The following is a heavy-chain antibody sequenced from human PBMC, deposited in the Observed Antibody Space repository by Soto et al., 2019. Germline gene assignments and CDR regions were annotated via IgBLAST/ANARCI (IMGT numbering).Heavy chain of an antibody. CDR1: TFSMYS. Sequence: EVQVVESGGGLVKPGGSLRLSCIFTFSMYSMNWVRQAPGKGLGWVASISSGSAFIKYADSVKGRFSISRDNAKNSVSLQMNSLRAEDTAMYYCTRDQGGSYDSWFDPWGRGTLVTVSS. V-gene: IGHV3-21*01. J-gene: IGHJ5*02. CDR3: TRDQGGSYDSWFDP. CDR2: ISSGSAFI. D-gene: IGHD1-26*01.